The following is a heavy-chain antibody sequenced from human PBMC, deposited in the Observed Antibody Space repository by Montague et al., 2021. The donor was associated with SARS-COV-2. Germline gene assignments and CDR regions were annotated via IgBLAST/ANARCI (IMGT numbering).Heavy chain of an antibody. CDR1: GYTLTELS. D-gene: IGHD6-13*01. CDR2: FDPEDGET. V-gene: IGHV1-24*01. CDR3: ATGPGIAAAGTNWFDP. J-gene: IGHJ5*02. Sequence: SVKVSCKVSGYTLTELSMHWVRQAPGKGLEWMGGFDPEDGETIYAQKFQGRVTVTEDTSTDTAYMELSSLRSEDTAVYYCATGPGIAAAGTNWFDPWGQGTLVTVSS.